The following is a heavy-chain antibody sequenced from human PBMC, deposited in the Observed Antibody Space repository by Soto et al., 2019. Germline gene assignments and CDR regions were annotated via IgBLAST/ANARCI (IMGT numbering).Heavy chain of an antibody. D-gene: IGHD1-20*01. Sequence: GASVKVSCKASGGTFSSYAISWVRQAPGQGLEWMGGIIPIFGTANYAQKFQGRVTITADESTSTAYMELSSLRSEDTAVYYCARNYQVFSHGNYYYGMDVWGQGTTVTVSS. CDR1: GGTFSSYA. J-gene: IGHJ6*02. CDR3: ARNYQVFSHGNYYYGMDV. V-gene: IGHV1-69*13. CDR2: IIPIFGTA.